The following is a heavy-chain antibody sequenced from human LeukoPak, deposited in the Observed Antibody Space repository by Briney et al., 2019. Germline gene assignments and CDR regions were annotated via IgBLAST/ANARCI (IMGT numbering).Heavy chain of an antibody. CDR3: ARDTSRGGSDAFDI. J-gene: IGHJ3*02. Sequence: GGSLRLSCAASGFTFSDYYMSWIRQAPGKGLEWVSYISSSGSTIYYADSVKGRFTISRDNAKNSLYLQMNSLRAEDTAVYYCARDTSRGGSDAFDIWGQGTMVTVSS. D-gene: IGHD3-16*01. V-gene: IGHV3-11*01. CDR2: ISSSGSTI. CDR1: GFTFSDYY.